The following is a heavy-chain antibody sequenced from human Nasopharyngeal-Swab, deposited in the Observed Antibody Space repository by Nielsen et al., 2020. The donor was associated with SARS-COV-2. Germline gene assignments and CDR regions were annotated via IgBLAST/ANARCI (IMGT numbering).Heavy chain of an antibody. V-gene: IGHV3-48*01. CDR1: GFTFSSYS. Sequence: GESLKISCAASGFTFSSYSMNWVRQAPGKGLERVSYISSSSSTIYYADSVKGRFTISRDNAKNSLYLQMNSLRAEDTAVYYCARSLYYYDSSGYPSSYYFDYWGQGTLVTVSS. CDR2: ISSSSSTI. D-gene: IGHD3-22*01. CDR3: ARSLYYYDSSGYPSSYYFDY. J-gene: IGHJ4*02.